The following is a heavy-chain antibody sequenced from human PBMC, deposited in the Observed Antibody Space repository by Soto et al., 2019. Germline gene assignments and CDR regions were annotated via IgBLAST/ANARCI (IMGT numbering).Heavy chain of an antibody. CDR2: IIPIFGTA. CDR3: ASPRGSRADYYYGMDV. D-gene: IGHD6-25*01. J-gene: IGHJ6*02. V-gene: IGHV1-69*06. Sequence: QVQLVQSGAEVKKPGSSVKVSCKASGGTFSSYAISWVRQAPGQGLEWMGGIIPIFGTANYAQKFQGRVTITADKSTSTAYMELSSLRSEDTAVYYCASPRGSRADYYYGMDVWGQGTTVTVSS. CDR1: GGTFSSYA.